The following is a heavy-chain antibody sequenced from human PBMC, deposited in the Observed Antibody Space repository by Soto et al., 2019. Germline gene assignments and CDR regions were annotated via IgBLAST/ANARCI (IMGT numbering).Heavy chain of an antibody. CDR2: INAANGDT. Sequence: ASVKVSCKASGYTFTSYGIHWVRQAPGQRLEWMGWINAANGDTKYSPKFQGRVTITRDTSASTAYMELSSLRSEGTAVYYCVRRHVSATGIDWFDPWGQGTLVTVSS. CDR1: GYTFTSYG. V-gene: IGHV1-3*01. D-gene: IGHD6-13*01. J-gene: IGHJ5*02. CDR3: VRRHVSATGIDWFDP.